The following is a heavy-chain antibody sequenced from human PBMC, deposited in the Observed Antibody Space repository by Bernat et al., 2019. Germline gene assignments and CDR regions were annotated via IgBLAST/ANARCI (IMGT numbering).Heavy chain of an antibody. CDR1: GGSFSDYY. CDR2: INHSGST. D-gene: IGHD1-14*01. Sequence: QVQLQQWGAGLLKPSEALSLTCAVYGGSFSDYYWTWIRQPPGKGLEWIGEINHSGSTNYNPSLKSRVTISVDTSKNQFSLKLSSVTAADTAVYFCAREPEFLGRGFNPLHYSYYYYMDVWGKGTTVTVSS. J-gene: IGHJ6*03. CDR3: AREPEFLGRGFNPLHYSYYYYMDV. V-gene: IGHV4-34*01.